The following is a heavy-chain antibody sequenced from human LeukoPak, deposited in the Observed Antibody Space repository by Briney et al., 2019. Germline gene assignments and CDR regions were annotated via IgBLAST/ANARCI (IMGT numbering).Heavy chain of an antibody. CDR3: ARIGAGSSRDY. J-gene: IGHJ4*02. Sequence: GGSLRLSCAASGFTFDRHAMCWVRQAPGKGLEWVSSIVGSSSTYYADSLKGRFTISRDNAKNSLYLQMNSLRAEDTAVYYCARIGAGSSRDYWGQGTLVTVSS. D-gene: IGHD6-13*01. V-gene: IGHV3-21*01. CDR2: IVGSSST. CDR1: GFTFDRHA.